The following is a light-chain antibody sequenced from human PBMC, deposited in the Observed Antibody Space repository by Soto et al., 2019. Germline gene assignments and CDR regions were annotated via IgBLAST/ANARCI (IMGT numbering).Light chain of an antibody. J-gene: IGKJ3*01. CDR2: DAS. CDR1: QSVSSY. CDR3: QQRSGA. Sequence: EIVLTQSPATLSLSPGERATLSCRASQSVSSYLAWYQQKPGQAPRLLIYDASNRATGIPARFSGSGFGTDFTLTISSLEPEDFAVYYCQQRSGAFGPGTKVDIK. V-gene: IGKV3-11*01.